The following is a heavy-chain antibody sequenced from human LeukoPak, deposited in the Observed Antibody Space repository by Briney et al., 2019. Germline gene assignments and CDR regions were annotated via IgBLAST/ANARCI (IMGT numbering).Heavy chain of an antibody. CDR3: AADPDCPSTSCYPYNVDS. D-gene: IGHD2-2*01. CDR1: GFTFSSSA. Sequence: SVKVSCKASGFTFSSSAVQWVRHVRGQRLEWIGWTVVGSGNTNYAQKFRERVTITRDMSTSTAYMEMSSLRSEDTAVYYCAADPDCPSTSCYPYNVDSSGHGTLVTLSS. V-gene: IGHV1-58*01. CDR2: TVVGSGNT. J-gene: IGHJ5*01.